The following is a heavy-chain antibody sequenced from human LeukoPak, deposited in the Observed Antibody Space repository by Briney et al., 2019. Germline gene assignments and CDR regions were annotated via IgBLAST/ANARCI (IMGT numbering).Heavy chain of an antibody. V-gene: IGHV1-69*04. CDR3: ARDYMSGVVIGHYYYYMDV. Sequence: SVKVSCKASGGTFSSYTISWVRQAPGQGLEWMGRIIPILGIANYAQKFQGRVTITADKSTSTAYMELSSLRSEDTAVYYCARDYMSGVVIGHYYYYMDVWGKGTTVTVSS. CDR1: GGTFSSYT. J-gene: IGHJ6*03. CDR2: IIPILGIA. D-gene: IGHD3-3*01.